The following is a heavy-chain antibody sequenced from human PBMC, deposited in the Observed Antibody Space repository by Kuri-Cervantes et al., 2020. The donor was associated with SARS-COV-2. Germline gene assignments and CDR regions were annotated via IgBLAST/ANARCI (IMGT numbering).Heavy chain of an antibody. D-gene: IGHD6-13*01. CDR3: ARGRGIAAAGTGSPAPGYFDL. CDR1: GGSISSGGYY. Sequence: SETLSLTCTVSGGSISSGGYYWSWIRQPPGKGLEWIGYIYHSGSTYYNPSLKSRVTISVDRSKNQFSLKLSSVTAADTAVYYCARGRGIAAAGTGSPAPGYFDLWGRGTLVTVSS. J-gene: IGHJ2*01. V-gene: IGHV4-30-2*01. CDR2: IYHSGST.